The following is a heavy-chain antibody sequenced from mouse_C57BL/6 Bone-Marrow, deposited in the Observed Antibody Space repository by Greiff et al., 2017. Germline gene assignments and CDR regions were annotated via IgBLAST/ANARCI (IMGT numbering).Heavy chain of an antibody. J-gene: IGHJ2*01. V-gene: IGHV5-9-1*02. CDR3: TREDPYSNLYFDY. Sequence: EVQRVESGEGLVKPGGSLTLSCAASGFTFSSYAMSWVRQTPEKRLEWVAYISSGGDYIYYADTVKGRFTISRDNARNTLYLQMSSLKSEDTAMYYCTREDPYSNLYFDYWGQGTTLTVAS. CDR1: GFTFSSYA. CDR2: ISSGGDYI. D-gene: IGHD2-5*01.